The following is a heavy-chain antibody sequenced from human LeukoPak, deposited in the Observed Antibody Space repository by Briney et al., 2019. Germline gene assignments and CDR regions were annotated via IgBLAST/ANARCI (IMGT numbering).Heavy chain of an antibody. D-gene: IGHD1-14*01. V-gene: IGHV3-64D*09. J-gene: IGHJ2*01. CDR1: GFTFSNYG. CDR3: VKGALVWGNHHWRVDR. Sequence: GGSLRLSCTASGFTFSNYGMYWVRQAPGKGLEYVSAITSSGGSTYYADSVKGRFTVSRDNSKNALYLQMSSLRAEDTAVYYCVKGALVWGNHHWRVDRLGRGTLVTVSS. CDR2: ITSSGGST.